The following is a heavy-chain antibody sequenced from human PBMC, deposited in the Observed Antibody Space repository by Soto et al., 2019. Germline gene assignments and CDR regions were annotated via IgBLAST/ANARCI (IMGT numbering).Heavy chain of an antibody. CDR3: AKDRDSSGYYYNWYFDL. CDR1: GFTFSSYA. Sequence: PVGSLRLSCAASGFTFSSYAMSWVRQAPGKGLEWVSSISGSGGSTYYADSVKGRFTISRDNSKNTLYLQMNSLRAEDTAVYYCAKDRDSSGYYYNWYFDLWGRGTLVTVSS. D-gene: IGHD3-22*01. J-gene: IGHJ2*01. CDR2: ISGSGGST. V-gene: IGHV3-23*01.